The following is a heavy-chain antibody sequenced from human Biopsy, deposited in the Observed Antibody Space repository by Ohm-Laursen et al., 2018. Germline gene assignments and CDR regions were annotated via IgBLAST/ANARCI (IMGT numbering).Heavy chain of an antibody. V-gene: IGHV4-31*03. D-gene: IGHD3-16*01. J-gene: IGHJ4*02. Sequence: SQTLSLTCTVSGVSMNTGTYYWTWIRQNPATGLEWIGYVHKSGNTLYNPSLKSRLSISVDTSRNQFSLKLTSVTAEDTALYYCTRAGGGKIYGLWGQGTLVTVSS. CDR2: VHKSGNT. CDR1: GVSMNTGTYY. CDR3: TRAGGGKIYGL.